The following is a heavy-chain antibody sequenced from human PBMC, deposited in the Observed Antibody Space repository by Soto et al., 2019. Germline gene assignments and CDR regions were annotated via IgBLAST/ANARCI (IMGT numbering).Heavy chain of an antibody. CDR1: GSGFIRCG. Sequence: SVKVSCKASGSGFIRCGIQWVRQAHGQRLEWIGWIVVASGQTNYAQNFRGRVAITRDTSTATAYIELTGLTSEDTAVYFCSADRPDIGVGWWVWGPGTTVTVSS. D-gene: IGHD2-15*01. CDR3: SADRPDIGVGWWV. CDR2: IVVASGQT. J-gene: IGHJ6*02. V-gene: IGHV1-58*02.